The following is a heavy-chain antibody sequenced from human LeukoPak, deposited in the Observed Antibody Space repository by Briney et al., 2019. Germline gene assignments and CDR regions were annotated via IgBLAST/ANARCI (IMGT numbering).Heavy chain of an antibody. CDR2: ISSSSLYI. CDR3: ARDPRYHLQQSSYYYYMDL. Sequence: GGSLRLSCAASGFTVSSNYMNWVRQAPGEGLEWVSSISSSSLYIYYAESVKGRFTISRDNAKNSVYLQMNSLRDEDTGLYFCARDPRYHLQQSSYYYYMDLWGKGTTVTVSS. J-gene: IGHJ6*03. CDR1: GFTVSSNY. D-gene: IGHD2-2*01. V-gene: IGHV3-21*01.